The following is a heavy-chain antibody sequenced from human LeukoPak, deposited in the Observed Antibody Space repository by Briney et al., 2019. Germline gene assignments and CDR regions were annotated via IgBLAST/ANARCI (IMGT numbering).Heavy chain of an antibody. V-gene: IGHV4-4*02. D-gene: IGHD3-10*01. CDR1: GGSISSSNW. CDR2: IYHSGST. CDR3: ASAPYYYGSGSYLYYFDY. Sequence: PSETLSLTCAVSGGSISSSNWWSWVRQPPGKGLEWIGEIYHSGSTNYNPSLKSRVTISVDKSKNQFSLKLSSVTAADTAVCYCASAPYYYGSGSYLYYFDYWGQGTLVTVSS. J-gene: IGHJ4*02.